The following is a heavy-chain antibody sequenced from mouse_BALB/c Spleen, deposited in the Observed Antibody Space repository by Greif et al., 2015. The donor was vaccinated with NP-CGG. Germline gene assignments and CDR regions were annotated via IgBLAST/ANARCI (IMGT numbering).Heavy chain of an antibody. CDR3: ARRDYYGSSSWFAY. V-gene: IGHV5-17*02. J-gene: IGHJ3*01. CDR1: GFTFSSFG. CDR2: ISSGSSTI. D-gene: IGHD1-1*01. Sequence: EVKLMESGGGLVQPGGSRKLSCAASGFTFSSFGMHWVRQAPEKGLEWVAYISSGSSTIYYADTVKGRFTISRDNPKNTLFLQMTSLRSEDTAMYYCARRDYYGSSSWFAYWGQGTLVTVSA.